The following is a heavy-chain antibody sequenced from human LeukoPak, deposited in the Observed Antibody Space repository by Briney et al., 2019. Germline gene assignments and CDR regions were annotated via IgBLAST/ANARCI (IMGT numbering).Heavy chain of an antibody. Sequence: GGSLRLSCVVSGFTFSSYWMSWVRQPPGKGLEWVANIKQDGSEKFYVDSVKGRLSISRDNAKNSLYLQMNSLRAEDTAVYYCARDWGSCSGVGCQQRFDYWGQGTLVTVSS. J-gene: IGHJ4*02. CDR1: GFTFSSYW. CDR2: IKQDGSEK. V-gene: IGHV3-7*05. CDR3: ARDWGSCSGVGCQQRFDY. D-gene: IGHD2-15*01.